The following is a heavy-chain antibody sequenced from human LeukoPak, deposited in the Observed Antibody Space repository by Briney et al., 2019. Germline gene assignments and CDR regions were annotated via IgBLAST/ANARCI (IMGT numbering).Heavy chain of an antibody. D-gene: IGHD5-12*01. CDR1: GFTFSNYA. J-gene: IGHJ4*02. V-gene: IGHV3-48*01. CDR2: INIGSNTI. Sequence: PGGSLRLSCAASGFTFSNYAMSWVRQAPGKGLEWVSYINIGSNTIYYADSVKGRFTISRDNAKNSLYLQMNSLRAADTAVYYCARTPSYSGYPGWFDYWGQGTLVTVSS. CDR3: ARTPSYSGYPGWFDY.